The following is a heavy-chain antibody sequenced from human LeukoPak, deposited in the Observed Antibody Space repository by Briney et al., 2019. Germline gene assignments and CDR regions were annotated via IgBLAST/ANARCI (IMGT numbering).Heavy chain of an antibody. J-gene: IGHJ5*02. CDR2: MNPNSGNT. CDR3: VSRRSGTNWFDP. Sequence: ASVKVSCKASGYTFTSYDINWVRQATGQGLEWMGWMNPNSGNTGYAQKFQGRVTMTRNTSISTAYMELSSLRSEDTAVYYCVSRRSGTNWFDPWGQGTLATVSS. CDR1: GYTFTSYD. V-gene: IGHV1-8*01. D-gene: IGHD3-10*01.